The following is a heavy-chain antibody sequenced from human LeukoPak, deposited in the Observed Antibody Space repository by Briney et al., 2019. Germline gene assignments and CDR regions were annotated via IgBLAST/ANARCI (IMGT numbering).Heavy chain of an antibody. V-gene: IGHV4-30-4*01. CDR1: GGSISSGDYY. D-gene: IGHD3-22*01. CDR2: IYYSGST. Sequence: PSQTLSPTCTVSGGSISSGDYYWSWIRQPPGKGLEWIGYIYYSGSTYYNPSLKSRVTISVDTSKNQFSLKLSSVTAADTAVYYCARGKGHYDSSGYYYAFFGYWGQGTLVTVSS. CDR3: ARGKGHYDSSGYYYAFFGY. J-gene: IGHJ4*02.